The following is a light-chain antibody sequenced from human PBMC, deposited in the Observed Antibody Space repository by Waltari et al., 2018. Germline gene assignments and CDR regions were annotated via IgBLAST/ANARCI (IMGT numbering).Light chain of an antibody. CDR3: QQYSSFST. J-gene: IGKJ2*01. V-gene: IGKV1-5*03. CDR1: QSVGTW. CDR2: MAS. Sequence: DIQMTQSPSTLSASVGDRVTISCRASQSVGTWLAWYQQKPGKAPKLLIYMASSLESGVPSRFSGSGSGRELTLTISSLQPDDFATYSCQQYSSFSTFGQGTKVDI.